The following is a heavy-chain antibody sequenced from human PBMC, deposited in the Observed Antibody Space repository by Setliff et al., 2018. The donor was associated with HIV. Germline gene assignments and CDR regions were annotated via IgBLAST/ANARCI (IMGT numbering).Heavy chain of an antibody. CDR3: ATYSNTYHAADN. Sequence: GGSLRLSCAASGFTFDDYGMSWVRQAPGKGLEWVSGINWNGGSTGYADSVKGRFTISRDNAKNSLYLQMNSLRPEDTAVYFCATYSNTYHAADNWGQGTLVTVSS. V-gene: IGHV3-20*04. CDR1: GFTFDDYG. CDR2: INWNGGST. D-gene: IGHD1-26*01. J-gene: IGHJ4*02.